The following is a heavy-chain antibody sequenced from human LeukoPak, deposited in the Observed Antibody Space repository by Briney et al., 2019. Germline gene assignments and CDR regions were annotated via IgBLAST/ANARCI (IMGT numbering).Heavy chain of an antibody. D-gene: IGHD4-17*01. Sequence: SETLSLTCAVYGGSFSGYYWSWIRQPPGKGLEWIGEINHSGSTNYNPSLKSRVTISVDTSKNQFSLKLSSVTAADTAVYYCARLRSTVTTGYYYYYYGMDVWGQGTTVTVSS. J-gene: IGHJ6*02. CDR3: ARLRSTVTTGYYYYYYGMDV. CDR1: GGSFSGYY. CDR2: INHSGST. V-gene: IGHV4-34*01.